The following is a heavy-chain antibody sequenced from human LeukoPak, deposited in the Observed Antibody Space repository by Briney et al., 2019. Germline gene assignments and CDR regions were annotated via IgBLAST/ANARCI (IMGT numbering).Heavy chain of an antibody. V-gene: IGHV3-30*03. Sequence: PGGSLRLSCAASGFTFSSYGMHWVRQAPGEGLEGVAVISYDRTNTYYAESVKGRFTISRDNAKNTLHLQMNSLRAEDTAVYYCARRGYYDFWSGYPDYYYYYMDVWGKGTTVTVSS. J-gene: IGHJ6*03. D-gene: IGHD3-3*01. CDR2: ISYDRTNT. CDR3: ARRGYYDFWSGYPDYYYYYMDV. CDR1: GFTFSSYG.